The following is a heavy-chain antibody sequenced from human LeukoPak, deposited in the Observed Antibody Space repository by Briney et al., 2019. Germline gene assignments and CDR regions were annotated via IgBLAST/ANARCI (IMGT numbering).Heavy chain of an antibody. CDR1: GFTFSNYA. CDR2: MSGSGGST. Sequence: AGSLRLSCAASGFTFSNYAMSWVRQAPGKGLEWVSSMSGSGGSTYYADSVKGRFTISRDNSKNTLYLQMNNLRAEDTALYYCAKNQGQWLVPVDYWGQGTLVTVSS. V-gene: IGHV3-23*01. CDR3: AKNQGQWLVPVDY. J-gene: IGHJ4*02. D-gene: IGHD6-19*01.